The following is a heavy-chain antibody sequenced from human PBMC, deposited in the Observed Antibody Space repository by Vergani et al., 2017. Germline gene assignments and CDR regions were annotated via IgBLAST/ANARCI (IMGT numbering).Heavy chain of an antibody. D-gene: IGHD5-12*01. J-gene: IGHJ4*02. V-gene: IGHV3-9*01. CDR2: ISWDSGSI. CDR1: GFTFDDYA. CDR3: AKISGSSDY. Sequence: EVQLVESGGGLVQPGRSLRLSCAASGFTFDDYAMHWVRHAPGKGLEWVSGISWDSGSIGYADSVKGRFTISRDNVKNSLYLQMNSLGAEDTALYYCAKISGSSDYWGQGTLVTVSS.